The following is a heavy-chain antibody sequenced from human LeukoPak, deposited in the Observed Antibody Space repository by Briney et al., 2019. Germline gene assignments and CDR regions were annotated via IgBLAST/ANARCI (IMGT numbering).Heavy chain of an antibody. CDR1: GGSFSGYY. V-gene: IGHV4-34*01. D-gene: IGHD3-10*01. CDR2: INHSGST. Sequence: SETLSLTCAVYGGSFSGYYWSWIRQPPGKGLEWIGEINHSGSTNYNPSLKSRVTISVDTSKNQFSLKLSSVTAADTAVYYCARHGPVLLWFGESSNWFDPWGQGTLVTVSS. J-gene: IGHJ5*02. CDR3: ARHGPVLLWFGESSNWFDP.